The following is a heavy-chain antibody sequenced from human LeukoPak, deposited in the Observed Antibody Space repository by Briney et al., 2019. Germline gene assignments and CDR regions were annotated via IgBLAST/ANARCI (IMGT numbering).Heavy chain of an antibody. V-gene: IGHV3-49*03. Sequence: AGGSLRLSCTASGFTFGDYAMSWFRQAPGKGLEWVGFIRSKAYGGTTEYAASVKGRFTISRDDSKSIAYLQMNSPKTEDTAVYYCTRDLSSSWYYFDYWGQGTLVTVSS. D-gene: IGHD6-13*01. J-gene: IGHJ4*02. CDR2: IRSKAYGGTT. CDR3: TRDLSSSWYYFDY. CDR1: GFTFGDYA.